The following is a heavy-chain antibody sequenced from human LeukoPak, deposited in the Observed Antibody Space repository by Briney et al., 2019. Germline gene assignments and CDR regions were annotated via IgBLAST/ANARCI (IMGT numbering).Heavy chain of an antibody. V-gene: IGHV3-48*03. J-gene: IGHJ4*02. CDR2: ISSSGSTI. D-gene: IGHD6-19*01. Sequence: PGGSLRLSCAASGFTFSSYEMNWVRQAPGKGLEWVSYISSSGSTIYYADSVKGRFTISRDNAKNSLYLQMNSLRAEDTAVYSCARMLPGGWAFDYWGQGTLVTVSS. CDR1: GFTFSSYE. CDR3: ARMLPGGWAFDY.